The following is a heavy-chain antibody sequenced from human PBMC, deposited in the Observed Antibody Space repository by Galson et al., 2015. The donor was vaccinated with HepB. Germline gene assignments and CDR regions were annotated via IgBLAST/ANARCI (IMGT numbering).Heavy chain of an antibody. D-gene: IGHD2-2*01. V-gene: IGHV3-15*01. CDR1: GFTFSNAW. Sequence: SLRLSCAASGFTFSNAWMSWVRQAPGKGLEWVGRIKSKTDGGTTDYAAPVKGRFTISRDDSKNTLYLQMNSLKTEDTAVYYCTTGLNVVVPAAITHYYYYGMDVWGQGTTVTVSS. CDR2: IKSKTDGGTT. J-gene: IGHJ6*02. CDR3: TTGLNVVVPAAITHYYYYGMDV.